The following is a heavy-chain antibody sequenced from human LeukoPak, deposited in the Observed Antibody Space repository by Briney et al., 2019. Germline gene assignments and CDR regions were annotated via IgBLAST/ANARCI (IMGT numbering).Heavy chain of an antibody. J-gene: IGHJ4*02. CDR2: IYPGDSDT. CDR1: GYSFTSYW. V-gene: IGHV5-51*01. CDR3: ARRSGSFQGDYNFDY. D-gene: IGHD1-26*01. Sequence: NHGESLKISCKGSGYSFTSYWIGWVRQMPGKGLEWMGIIYPGDSDTRYSPSFQGQVTISADKSISTAYLQWSSLKASDTAMYYCARRSGSFQGDYNFDYWGQGTLVTVSS.